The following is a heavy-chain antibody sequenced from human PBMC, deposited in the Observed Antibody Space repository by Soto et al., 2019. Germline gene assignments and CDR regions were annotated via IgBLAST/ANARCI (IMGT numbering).Heavy chain of an antibody. CDR2: IDPSDSYT. J-gene: IGHJ6*02. Sequence: PGESLKISCQGSGYSFTSYWISWVRQMPGKGLEWMGRIDPSDSYTNYSPSFQGHVTISADKSISTAYLQWSSLKASDTAMYYCARGPGLAARPHYYYYGMDVWGQGTTVTVSS. CDR1: GYSFTSYW. CDR3: ARGPGLAARPHYYYYGMDV. D-gene: IGHD6-6*01. V-gene: IGHV5-10-1*01.